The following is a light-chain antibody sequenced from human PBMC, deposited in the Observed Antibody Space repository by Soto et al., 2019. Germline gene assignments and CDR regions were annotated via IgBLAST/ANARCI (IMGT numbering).Light chain of an antibody. V-gene: IGKV3-20*01. Sequence: DIVLTQAPGTLSLSPGERATFSCRASQSISSSYLAWYRQKPGQAPRLLIYGASSRATGIPDRFSGSGSGTDFTLTISRLEPEDFAVYFCQHYGSSPPYTFGQGTKLEIK. CDR3: QHYGSSPPYT. CDR2: GAS. CDR1: QSISSSY. J-gene: IGKJ2*01.